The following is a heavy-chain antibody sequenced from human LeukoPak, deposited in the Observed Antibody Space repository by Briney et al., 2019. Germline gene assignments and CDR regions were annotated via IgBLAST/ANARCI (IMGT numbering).Heavy chain of an antibody. J-gene: IGHJ4*02. CDR3: ARTGPTYYYDSSGYYDY. Sequence: SETLSLTCTVSGGSISGYYWTWIRQPPGKGLEWIGYIYYSGSTNYNPSLKSRVTISVDTSKNQFSLKLSSVTAADTAVYYCARTGPTYYYDSSGYYDYWGQGTLVTVSS. V-gene: IGHV4-59*01. CDR1: GGSISGYY. CDR2: IYYSGST. D-gene: IGHD3-22*01.